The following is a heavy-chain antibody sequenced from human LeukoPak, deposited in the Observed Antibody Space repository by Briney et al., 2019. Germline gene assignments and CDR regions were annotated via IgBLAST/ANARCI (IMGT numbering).Heavy chain of an antibody. V-gene: IGHV3-30*18. CDR3: AKVIPAELNYYDFWSGPPGYGMDV. Sequence: PGGSLRLSCAASGFTFSSYGMHWVRQAPGKGLEWVAVISYDGSNKYYADSVKGRFTISRDNSKNTLYLQMNSLRAEDTAVYYCAKVIPAELNYYDFWSGPPGYGMDVWGQGTTVTVSS. J-gene: IGHJ6*02. CDR2: ISYDGSNK. CDR1: GFTFSSYG. D-gene: IGHD3-3*01.